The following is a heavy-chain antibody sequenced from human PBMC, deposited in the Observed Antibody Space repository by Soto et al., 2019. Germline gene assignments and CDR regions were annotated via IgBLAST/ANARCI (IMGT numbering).Heavy chain of an antibody. CDR2: IYPGDSDT. V-gene: IGHV5-51*01. D-gene: IGHD3-22*01. CDR1: GYSFTSYW. Sequence: PGESLKISGKGSGYSFTSYWIGWVRQMPGKGLEWMGIIYPGDSDTRYSPSFQGQVTISADKSISTAYLQWSSLKASDTAMYYCARQNGSSGYYFKDYYYGMDVWGQGTTVTVSS. CDR3: ARQNGSSGYYFKDYYYGMDV. J-gene: IGHJ6*02.